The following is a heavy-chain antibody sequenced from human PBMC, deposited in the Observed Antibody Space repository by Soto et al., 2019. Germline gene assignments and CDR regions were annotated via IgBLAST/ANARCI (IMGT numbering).Heavy chain of an antibody. Sequence: QVQLVQSGAEVKKPGSSVKVYCKASGGTFSSYAISWVRQDPGKGLEWMGGIIPIFGTANYAQKFQGRVTITADESTSTAYMELSSLRSEDTAVYYCARGPRLTMVRGVIDYWGQGTLVTVSS. CDR1: GGTFSSYA. D-gene: IGHD3-10*01. V-gene: IGHV1-69*01. CDR3: ARGPRLTMVRGVIDY. J-gene: IGHJ4*02. CDR2: IIPIFGTA.